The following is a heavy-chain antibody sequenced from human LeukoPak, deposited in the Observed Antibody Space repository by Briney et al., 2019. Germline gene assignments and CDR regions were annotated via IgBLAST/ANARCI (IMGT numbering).Heavy chain of an antibody. CDR2: TNTDGSST. V-gene: IGHV3-74*01. CDR1: GFTFSSYW. CDR3: ARDSYSISC. Sequence: GGSLRLSCVASGFTFSSYWVHWVRQAPGKGLLWVSRTNTDGSSTDYVDSVKGRFTVSRDNAKNAVYLQMNSLRAEDTAVYYCARDSYSISCWGHGTLVTVSS. D-gene: IGHD2-15*01. J-gene: IGHJ4*01.